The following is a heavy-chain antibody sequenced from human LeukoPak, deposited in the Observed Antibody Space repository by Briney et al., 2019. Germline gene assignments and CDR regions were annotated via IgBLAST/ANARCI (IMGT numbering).Heavy chain of an antibody. Sequence: PSETLSLTCTVSGGSISSGDYYWSWIRQPPGKGLEWIGEINHSGTTNYNASLKSRVTISVDTSKNHFSLKLNSMTAADTAVYYCARKASHFSYGLRAIDYWGQGNLVTVSS. V-gene: IGHV4-61*03. CDR2: INHSGTT. J-gene: IGHJ4*02. CDR3: ARKASHFSYGLRAIDY. CDR1: GGSISSGDYY. D-gene: IGHD5-18*01.